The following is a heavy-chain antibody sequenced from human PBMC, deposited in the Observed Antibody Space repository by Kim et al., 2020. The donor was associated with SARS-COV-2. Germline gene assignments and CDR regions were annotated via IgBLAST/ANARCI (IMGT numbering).Heavy chain of an antibody. V-gene: IGHV3-23*01. D-gene: IGHD2-2*01. CDR1: GFTFSSYA. J-gene: IGHJ6*03. CDR3: AKDGGYCSSTRCYSFYYYMVV. Sequence: GGSLRLSCAASGFTFSSYAMSWVRQAPGKGLEWVSVISGSGGSTYYAESVKGRFTISRGNSNNTMYLQMNSLRAEDTAVYYCAKDGGYCSSTRCYSFYYYMVVWGKGTTVTVSS. CDR2: ISGSGGST.